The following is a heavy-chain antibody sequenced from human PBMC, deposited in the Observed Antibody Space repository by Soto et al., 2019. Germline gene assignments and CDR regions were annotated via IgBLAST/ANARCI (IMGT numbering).Heavy chain of an antibody. CDR3: ARDSGFYDFWSGSAPAYYFDY. D-gene: IGHD3-3*01. J-gene: IGHJ4*02. V-gene: IGHV4-59*01. CDR2: IYYSGST. Sequence: PSETLSLTCTVSGGSISSYYWSWIRQPPGKGLEWIGYIYYSGSTNYNPSLKSRVTISVDTSKNQFSLKLSSVTAADTAVYYCARDSGFYDFWSGSAPAYYFDYWGQGNLVTVS. CDR1: GGSISSYY.